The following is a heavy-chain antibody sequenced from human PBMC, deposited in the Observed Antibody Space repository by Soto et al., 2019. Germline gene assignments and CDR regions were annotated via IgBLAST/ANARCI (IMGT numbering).Heavy chain of an antibody. Sequence: QLQLQESGSGLVKPSQTLSLTCAVSGGSISSGGYSWSWIRQPPGKGLEWIGYIYHSGSTYFNPSLKSRVTISVDRSKNQFSLKLSSVTAADTAVYYCARAGGLGAVAVDYWGQGTLVTVSS. CDR2: IYHSGST. CDR3: ARAGGLGAVAVDY. CDR1: GGSISSGGYS. V-gene: IGHV4-30-2*01. D-gene: IGHD6-19*01. J-gene: IGHJ4*02.